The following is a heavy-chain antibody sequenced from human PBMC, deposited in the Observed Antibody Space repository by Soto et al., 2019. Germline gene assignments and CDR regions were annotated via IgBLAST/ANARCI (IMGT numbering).Heavy chain of an antibody. Sequence: GASVKVSCKVSGYTLTELSMHWVRQAPGKGLEWMGGFDPEDGETIYAQKFQGRVTMTEDTSTDTAYMELSSLRSEDTAVYYCATDVNYYDSSGYCFDYWGQGTLVTVS. CDR2: FDPEDGET. CDR1: GYTLTELS. J-gene: IGHJ4*02. CDR3: ATDVNYYDSSGYCFDY. V-gene: IGHV1-24*01. D-gene: IGHD3-22*01.